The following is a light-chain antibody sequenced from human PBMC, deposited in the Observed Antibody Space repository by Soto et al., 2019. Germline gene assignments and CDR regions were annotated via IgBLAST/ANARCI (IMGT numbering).Light chain of an antibody. CDR2: GAS. V-gene: IGKV3-20*01. CDR3: QQYSTTPWT. Sequence: EIVLTQSPGTLSLSPGERATLSCRASQSVSVSYLAWYQHRPGQAPRLLIYGASNRATGIPDRFSGSGSGTDFTLTISRLEPEDFAIYYCQQYSTTPWTFGQGTKVEIK. CDR1: QSVSVSY. J-gene: IGKJ1*01.